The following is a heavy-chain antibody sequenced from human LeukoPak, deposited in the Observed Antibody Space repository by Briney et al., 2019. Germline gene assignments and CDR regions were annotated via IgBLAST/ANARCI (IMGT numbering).Heavy chain of an antibody. D-gene: IGHD3-10*01. CDR3: ARDVVTMVRGAIFPDAFDI. Sequence: ASVKVSCKASGYTFTGYYMHWVRQAPGQGLEWMGWINPNSGGTNYAQKFQGRVTMTRDTSISTAYMELSRLRSDDTAVYYCARDVVTMVRGAIFPDAFDIWGQGTMVTVSS. J-gene: IGHJ3*02. CDR2: INPNSGGT. V-gene: IGHV1-2*02. CDR1: GYTFTGYY.